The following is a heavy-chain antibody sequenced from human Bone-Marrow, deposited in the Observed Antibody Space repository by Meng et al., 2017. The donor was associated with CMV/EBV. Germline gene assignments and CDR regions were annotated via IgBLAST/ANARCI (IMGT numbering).Heavy chain of an antibody. CDR1: GGTFSSYA. J-gene: IGHJ5*02. CDR2: IIPIFGTA. D-gene: IGHD3-3*01. V-gene: IGHV1-69*05. CDR3: ARDPIFGVVPANWFDP. Sequence: SVKVSCKASGGTFSSYAISWVRQAPGQGLEWMGGIIPIFGTANYAQKFQGRVTITTDESTSTAYMELSSLRSDDTAVYYCARDPIFGVVPANWFDPWGQGTLVTVSS.